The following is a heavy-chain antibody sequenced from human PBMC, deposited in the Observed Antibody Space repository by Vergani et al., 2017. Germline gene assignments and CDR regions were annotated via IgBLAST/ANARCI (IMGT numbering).Heavy chain of an antibody. CDR1: GFTFSSYW. D-gene: IGHD1-7*01. Sequence: EVQLVESGGGLVQPGGSLRLSCAASGFTFSSYWMHWVRQAPGKGLVWVSRINSDGSSTSYADSVKGRFTISRDNAKNTLYLQMNSLRAEDTAVYYCARAPWNYEYYYYYGMDVWGQGTTVTVAS. CDR2: INSDGSST. V-gene: IGHV3-74*01. CDR3: ARAPWNYEYYYYYGMDV. J-gene: IGHJ6*02.